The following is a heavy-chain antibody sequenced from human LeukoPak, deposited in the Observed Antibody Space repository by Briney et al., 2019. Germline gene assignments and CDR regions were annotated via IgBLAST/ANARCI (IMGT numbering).Heavy chain of an antibody. V-gene: IGHV1-2*02. J-gene: IGHJ4*02. D-gene: IGHD3-10*01. CDR1: GYTVTDYY. CDR2: INPNNGGT. CDR3: ARDNYGSGSYYKY. Sequence: ASVKVSCKASGYTVTDYYIHWVRQAPGQGLQWMGWINPNNGGTNYAQKFQGRVAMTRDTSISTAYMELSRLRSDGTAVYYCARDNYGSGSYYKYWGQGTLVTVSS.